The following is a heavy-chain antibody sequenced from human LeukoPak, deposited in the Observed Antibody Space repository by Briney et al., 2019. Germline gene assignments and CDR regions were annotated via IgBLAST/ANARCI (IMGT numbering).Heavy chain of an antibody. CDR2: IKSKIDGGTT. D-gene: IGHD3-10*01. V-gene: IGHV3-15*01. Sequence: GGSLRLSCAASGFTFSNAWMSWVRQAPGKGLEWVGRIKSKIDGGTTDYAAPVKGRFTISRDDSKNTLYLQMNSLKTEDTAVYYCTTGLWHELGRGNYYYDGMDVWGQGTTVTVSS. CDR1: GFTFSNAW. J-gene: IGHJ6*02. CDR3: TTGLWHELGRGNYYYDGMDV.